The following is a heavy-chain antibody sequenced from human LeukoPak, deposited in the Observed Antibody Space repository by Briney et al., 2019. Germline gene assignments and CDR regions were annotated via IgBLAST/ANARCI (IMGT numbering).Heavy chain of an antibody. V-gene: IGHV1-69*10. CDR1: GGTFSSYA. Sequence: SVKVSCKASGGTFSSYAISWVRQAPGQGLEWMGWIIPILGIANYAQKFQGRVTITADKSTSTAYMELSSLRSEDTAVYYCARDLGGSRYYYGMDVWGQGTTVTVSS. D-gene: IGHD2-15*01. J-gene: IGHJ6*02. CDR3: ARDLGGSRYYYGMDV. CDR2: IIPILGIA.